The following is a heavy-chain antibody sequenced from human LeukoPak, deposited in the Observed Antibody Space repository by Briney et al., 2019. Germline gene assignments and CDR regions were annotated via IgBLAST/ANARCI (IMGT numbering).Heavy chain of an antibody. CDR2: IYTSGST. J-gene: IGHJ3*02. V-gene: IGHV4-61*02. CDR3: ARDRVDTANDAFDI. Sequence: SQTLSLTCTVSGGSISSGSYYWSWIRQPAGKGLEWIGRIYTSGSTNYNPSLKSRATISVDTSKNQFSLKLSSVTAADTAVYYCARDRVDTANDAFDIWGQGTMVTVSS. CDR1: GGSISSGSYY. D-gene: IGHD5-18*01.